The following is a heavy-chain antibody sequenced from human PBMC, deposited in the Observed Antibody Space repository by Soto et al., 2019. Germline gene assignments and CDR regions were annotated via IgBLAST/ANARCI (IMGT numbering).Heavy chain of an antibody. D-gene: IGHD3-16*01. CDR1: GYTFTSNA. CDR3: VRVGEAGDFQYF. V-gene: IGHV1-3*01. Sequence: ASVKVSCKASGYTFTSNAMHWVRQAPGQRLEWMGWINAGNGNTKYSQKFQGRVTITTDTSASTAYMELSSLGSEDTALFYCVRVGEAGDFQYFWGPGTLVTVSS. CDR2: INAGNGNT. J-gene: IGHJ2*01.